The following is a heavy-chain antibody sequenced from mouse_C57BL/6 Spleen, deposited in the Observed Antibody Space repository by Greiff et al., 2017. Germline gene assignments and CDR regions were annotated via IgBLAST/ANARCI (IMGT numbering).Heavy chain of an antibody. CDR1: GYTFTSYD. Sequence: VQLQQSGPELVKPGASVKLSCKASGYTFTSYDINWVKQRPGQGLEWIGWIYPRDGSTKYNEKFKGKATLTVDTSSSTAYRELHSLTSEDSAVYFCAREGYDYDDAMDYWGQGTSVTVSS. V-gene: IGHV1-85*01. J-gene: IGHJ4*01. CDR2: IYPRDGST. CDR3: AREGYDYDDAMDY. D-gene: IGHD2-4*01.